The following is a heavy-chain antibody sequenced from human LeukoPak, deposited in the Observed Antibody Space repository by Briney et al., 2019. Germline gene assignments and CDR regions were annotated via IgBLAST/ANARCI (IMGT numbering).Heavy chain of an antibody. D-gene: IGHD2-21*01. CDR3: ARGGGYLDY. CDR2: ISSNGGST. Sequence: GGSLRLSCAASGFTFSSYAMHWVRQAPGKGLEYVSAISSNGGSTYYANSVKGRFTISRDNSKNTLYLQMGSLRAEDMAVYYCARGGGYLDYWGQGTLVTVSS. J-gene: IGHJ4*02. V-gene: IGHV3-64*01. CDR1: GFTFSSYA.